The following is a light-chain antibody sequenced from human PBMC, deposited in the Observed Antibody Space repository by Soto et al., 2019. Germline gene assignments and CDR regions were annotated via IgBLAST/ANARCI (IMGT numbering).Light chain of an antibody. CDR1: SSNIGVNT. V-gene: IGLV1-44*01. CDR2: SNN. CDR3: SSYAGSNNPYV. Sequence: QSVVTQPPSASGTPGQGVTISCSGSSSNIGVNTVNWYQQLPGTAPKLLIYSNNLRPSGVPDRFSGSKSGTSASLAISGLQSEDEADYYCSSYAGSNNPYVFGTGTKVTVL. J-gene: IGLJ1*01.